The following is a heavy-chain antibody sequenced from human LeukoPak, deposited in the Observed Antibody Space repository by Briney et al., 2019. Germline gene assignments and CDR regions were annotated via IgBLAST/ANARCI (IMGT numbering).Heavy chain of an antibody. D-gene: IGHD3-22*01. J-gene: IGHJ3*02. Sequence: GGSLRLACAASGFTFSSYSMNWVRQAPGKGLEWVSSISSSSSYIYYADSVKGRFTISRDNAKKSLYLQMNSLRAEDTAVYYCARDRYYYDSTGYYVDAFDIWGQGTMVTVSS. CDR1: GFTFSSYS. V-gene: IGHV3-21*01. CDR2: ISSSSSYI. CDR3: ARDRYYYDSTGYYVDAFDI.